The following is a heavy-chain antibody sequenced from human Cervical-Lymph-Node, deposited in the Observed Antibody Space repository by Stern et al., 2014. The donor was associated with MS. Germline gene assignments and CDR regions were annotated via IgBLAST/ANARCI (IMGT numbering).Heavy chain of an antibody. CDR3: ARSLIYYYYGMDV. CDR1: GFTFSSYG. J-gene: IGHJ6*02. D-gene: IGHD2-8*01. Sequence: VQLVESGGGVVQPGRSLRLSCAASGFTFSSYGMHWVRQAPGKGLEWVAVIWHDGSNKYYADSGKGRFTISRDNSKNTLYLQMNSLRAEDTAVYYCARSLIYYYYGMDVWGQGTTVTVSS. V-gene: IGHV3-33*01. CDR2: IWHDGSNK.